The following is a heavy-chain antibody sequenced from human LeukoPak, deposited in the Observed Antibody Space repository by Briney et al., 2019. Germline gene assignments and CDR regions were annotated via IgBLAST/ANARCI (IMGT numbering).Heavy chain of an antibody. CDR1: GLTFSRYW. D-gene: IGHD6-19*01. CDR3: RAVAGPDDF. CDR2: INNDGSST. V-gene: IGHV3-74*01. Sequence: GGSLRLSCAASGLTFSRYWMHWVRQAPGKGLVWVSRINNDGSSTTYADSVKGRFTISRGTAKNTLFLQMNSLRDEDTAVYYCRAVAGPDDFWGQGTLVSVSS. J-gene: IGHJ4*02.